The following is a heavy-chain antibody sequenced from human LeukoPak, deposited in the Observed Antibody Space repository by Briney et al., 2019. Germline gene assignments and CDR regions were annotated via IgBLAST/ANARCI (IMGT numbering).Heavy chain of an antibody. D-gene: IGHD6-19*01. CDR3: AKAVAGTFDY. CDR1: GFTFDDYA. V-gene: IGHV3-9*01. J-gene: IGHJ4*02. Sequence: QPGGSLRLSCAASGFTFDDYAMHWVRQAPGKGLEWVSGISWNSGSIGYADSVKGRFTISRDNSKNTLYLQMNSLRAEDTAVYYCAKAVAGTFDYWGQGTLVTVSS. CDR2: ISWNSGSI.